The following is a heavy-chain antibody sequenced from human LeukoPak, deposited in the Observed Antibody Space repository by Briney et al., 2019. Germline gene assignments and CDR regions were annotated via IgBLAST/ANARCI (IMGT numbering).Heavy chain of an antibody. D-gene: IGHD3-9*01. CDR2: IRTTAEGAKYA. J-gene: IGHJ4*02. V-gene: IGHV3-48*02. CDR3: ATDQRYAFDY. Sequence: GGSLRLSCATSGFSFTDYPMNWVRQAPGKGLEWISNIRTTAEGAKYAYYADSVKGRVTISRDDGKNTLYLHVNSLRDDDTAVYYCATDQRYAFDYWGQGILVTVSS. CDR1: GFSFTDYP.